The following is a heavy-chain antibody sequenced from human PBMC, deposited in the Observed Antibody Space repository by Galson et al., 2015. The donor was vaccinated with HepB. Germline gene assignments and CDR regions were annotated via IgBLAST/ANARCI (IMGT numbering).Heavy chain of an antibody. CDR3: ARVRGASGGFDY. CDR1: GFTFSSYG. V-gene: IGHV3-30*03. CDR2: ISYDGSNK. Sequence: SLRLSCAASGFTFSSYGMHWVRQAPGKGLEWVAVISYDGSNKYYADSVKGRFTISRDNSKNTLYLQMNSLRAEDTAVYYCARVRGASGGFDYWGQGTLVTVSS. D-gene: IGHD1-26*01. J-gene: IGHJ4*02.